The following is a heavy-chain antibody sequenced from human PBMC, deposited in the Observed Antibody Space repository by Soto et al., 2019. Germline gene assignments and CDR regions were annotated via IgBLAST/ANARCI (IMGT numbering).Heavy chain of an antibody. CDR3: ARGPRSKAVVTAIPDSNYYYYGMDL. Sequence: SVKVSCKASGGTFSSYAISWVRQAPGQGLEWMGGIIPIFGTANYAQKFQGRVTITADESTSTAYMELSSLRSEDTAVYYCARGPRSKAVVTAIPDSNYYYYGMDLWGQGTTVTVSS. J-gene: IGHJ6*02. V-gene: IGHV1-69*13. D-gene: IGHD2-21*02. CDR1: GGTFSSYA. CDR2: IIPIFGTA.